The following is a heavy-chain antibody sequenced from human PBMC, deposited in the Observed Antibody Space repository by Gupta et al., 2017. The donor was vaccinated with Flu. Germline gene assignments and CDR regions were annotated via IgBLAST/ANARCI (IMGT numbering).Heavy chain of an antibody. CDR1: GFTLSSYS. D-gene: IGHD3-3*01. V-gene: IGHV3-21*06. CDR2: ISETSTYI. J-gene: IGHJ6*02. CDR3: ARWKTISSMDV. Sequence: CAASGFTLSSYSMNWVRQVPGKGLEWVSSISETSTYIYYGDAVKGRFTISRDNAKNSLYLQMNSLRAEDTAVYYCARWKTISSMDVWGQGTTVTVSS.